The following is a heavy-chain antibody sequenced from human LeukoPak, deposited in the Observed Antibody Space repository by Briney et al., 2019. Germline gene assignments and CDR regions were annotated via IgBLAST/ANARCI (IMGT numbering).Heavy chain of an antibody. CDR1: GGSFSGYY. Sequence: PSETLSLTCAVYGGSFSGYYWSWIRQPPGKGLEWIGEINHSGSTNYNPSLKSRVTISVDTSKNQFSLKLSSVTAADTAVYYCARGRFGPRGNWFDPWGQGTLVTVSS. J-gene: IGHJ5*02. V-gene: IGHV4-34*01. D-gene: IGHD3-10*01. CDR2: INHSGST. CDR3: ARGRFGPRGNWFDP.